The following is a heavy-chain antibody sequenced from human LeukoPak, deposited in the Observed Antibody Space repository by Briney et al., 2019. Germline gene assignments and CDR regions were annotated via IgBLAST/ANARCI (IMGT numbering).Heavy chain of an antibody. Sequence: PGGSLRLSCAASGFTFSNYWMHWVRQVPGKGLVWVSHIHSDGSSTRYADSVKGRFTISRDNAKNTLYLQMNSLRAEDTAVYYCARAPYGYDYWGQGTLVTVSS. CDR1: GFTFSNYW. V-gene: IGHV3-74*01. CDR3: ARAPYGYDY. CDR2: IHSDGSST. D-gene: IGHD5-18*01. J-gene: IGHJ4*02.